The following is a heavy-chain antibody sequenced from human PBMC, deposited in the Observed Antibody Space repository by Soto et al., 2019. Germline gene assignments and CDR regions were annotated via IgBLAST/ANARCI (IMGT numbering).Heavy chain of an antibody. Sequence: SETLSLTCAVYGGSFSGYYWSWIRQPPGKGLGWIGEINHSGSTNYNPSLKSRVTISVDTSKNQFSLKLSSVTAADTAVYYCASNSYGYIFYDYWGQGTLVTVSS. CDR2: INHSGST. V-gene: IGHV4-34*01. CDR1: GGSFSGYY. D-gene: IGHD5-18*01. J-gene: IGHJ4*02. CDR3: ASNSYGYIFYDY.